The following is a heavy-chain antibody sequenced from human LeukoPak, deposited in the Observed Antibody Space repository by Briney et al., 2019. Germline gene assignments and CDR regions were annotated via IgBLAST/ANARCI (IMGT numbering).Heavy chain of an antibody. Sequence: GGSLRLSSAASGFTVDTNCMTWVRQAPGKGLEWVSNIYRGGETTYYADSVKGRFTISRDNSKNTLYLQMNSLRTDDTAVYYCATYCDSAGRTPGGIDIWGQGTMVTVSS. CDR1: GFTVDTNC. D-gene: IGHD3-22*01. J-gene: IGHJ3*02. V-gene: IGHV3-53*01. CDR3: ATYCDSAGRTPGGIDI. CDR2: IYRGGETT.